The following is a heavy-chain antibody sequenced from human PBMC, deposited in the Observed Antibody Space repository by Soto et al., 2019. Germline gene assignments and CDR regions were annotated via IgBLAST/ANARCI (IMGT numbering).Heavy chain of an antibody. J-gene: IGHJ4*02. CDR1: DGSFSGSY. CDR3: ARGPHVMVVLDAFDD. Sequence: SGPLSLTVAGFDGSFSGSYWSWFPQPPGKGLEWFGGIIHAASTHYNPSLTSRVTTSIDTSQSAFSLKMTSVTAAQTAVYFCARGPHVMVVLDAFDDWGQGTPVTVSS. D-gene: IGHD3-10*01. CDR2: IIHAAST. V-gene: IGHV4-34*01.